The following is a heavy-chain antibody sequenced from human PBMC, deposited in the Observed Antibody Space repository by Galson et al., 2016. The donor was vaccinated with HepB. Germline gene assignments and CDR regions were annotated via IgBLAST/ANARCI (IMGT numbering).Heavy chain of an antibody. V-gene: IGHV5-51*01. CDR2: IYPGDSDT. CDR1: GYSFTSQW. J-gene: IGHJ4*02. Sequence: QSGAEVKKPGESLKISCKASGYSFTSQWIAWVRQMPGKGLEWMGTIYPGDSDTRYSPSFQGQVTISVDKSISTAYLQWSSLKASDSAMYYCARHELHSNSWYMDSWGQGTLVTVSS. CDR3: ARHELHSNSWYMDS. D-gene: IGHD6-13*01.